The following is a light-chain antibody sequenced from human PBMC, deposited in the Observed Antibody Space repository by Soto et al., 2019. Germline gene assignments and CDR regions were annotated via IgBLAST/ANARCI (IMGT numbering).Light chain of an antibody. CDR2: AAS. CDR1: QGISSY. V-gene: IGKV1-8*01. Sequence: AIRMTQSPSSFSASTGDRVTITCRASQGISSYLAWYQQKPGKAPKLLIYAASTLQSGVPSRFSGSGSGTDFTLTISCLQFEDFATYYCQQYYSYPQFTFGPGTKVDI. J-gene: IGKJ3*01. CDR3: QQYYSYPQFT.